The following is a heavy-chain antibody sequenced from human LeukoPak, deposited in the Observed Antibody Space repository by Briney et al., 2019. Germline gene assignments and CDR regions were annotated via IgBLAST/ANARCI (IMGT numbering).Heavy chain of an antibody. CDR3: AKDRSSSSWSNWFDP. D-gene: IGHD6-13*01. J-gene: IGHJ5*02. Sequence: GGSLRLSCAASGFTFSSYAMSWVRQAPGKGLEWVSAISGSGGSTYYADSVKGRFTISRDNSKNTLYLQMNSLRAEDTAVYYCAKDRSSSSWSNWFDPWGQGTLVTVSS. V-gene: IGHV3-23*01. CDR2: ISGSGGST. CDR1: GFTFSSYA.